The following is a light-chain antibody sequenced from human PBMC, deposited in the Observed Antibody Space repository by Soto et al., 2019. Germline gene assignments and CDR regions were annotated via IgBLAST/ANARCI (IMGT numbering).Light chain of an antibody. CDR2: VAS. Sequence: DIQLTQSPSFLSASVGDRVTITCRASQGINNYLAWYQQKPGTAPKLLIYVASTLQSGVPSRFSGSASGTDFTLTIDSLQPDDFAAYCCQQLNSYPLIFGAGTKVDVK. CDR3: QQLNSYPLI. V-gene: IGKV1-9*01. CDR1: QGINNY. J-gene: IGKJ3*01.